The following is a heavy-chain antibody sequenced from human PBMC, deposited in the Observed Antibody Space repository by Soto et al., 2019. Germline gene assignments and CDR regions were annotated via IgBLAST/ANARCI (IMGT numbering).Heavy chain of an antibody. CDR2: LPYDGSKE. Sequence: PGGSLRLSCAASGFTFSSFGMHWVRQAPGKGLEWVALLPYDGSKEYYADSVKGRFSVSRDNSKNTLYLQMNSLRVEDTAVYFCAKRLLRGTTLSVLDYWGRGTLVTVSS. CDR3: AKRLLRGTTLSVLDY. CDR1: GFTFSSFG. D-gene: IGHD4-17*01. J-gene: IGHJ4*02. V-gene: IGHV3-30*18.